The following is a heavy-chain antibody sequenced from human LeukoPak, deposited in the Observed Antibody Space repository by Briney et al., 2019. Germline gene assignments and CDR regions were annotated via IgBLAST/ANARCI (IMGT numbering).Heavy chain of an antibody. CDR2: ISGNADST. Sequence: GGSLRLSCAASGFTFSSYAMNWVRQAPGKGLEWVSIISGNADSTHYADSVKGRFPISRDNSKNTLFLQMNSLRAEDTAVYYCARGDAVTTFGYWGQGTLVTVSS. CDR3: ARGDAVTTFGY. V-gene: IGHV3-23*01. CDR1: GFTFSSYA. J-gene: IGHJ4*02. D-gene: IGHD4-17*01.